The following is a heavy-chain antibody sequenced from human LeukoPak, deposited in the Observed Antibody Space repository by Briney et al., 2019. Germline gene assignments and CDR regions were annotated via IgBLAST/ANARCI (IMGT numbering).Heavy chain of an antibody. CDR1: GFSFNNYA. D-gene: IGHD6-13*01. J-gene: IGHJ4*02. CDR2: ISSRGDST. V-gene: IGHV3-23*01. CDR3: AKDRAAGFDY. Sequence: GGSLRLSCAASGFSFNNYAMTWVRQAPGRGLEWVSTISSRGDSTYDADSVRGRFTISRDNSQNSLYLQMNSLRAEDTAVYYCAKDRAAGFDYWGQGTLVTVSS.